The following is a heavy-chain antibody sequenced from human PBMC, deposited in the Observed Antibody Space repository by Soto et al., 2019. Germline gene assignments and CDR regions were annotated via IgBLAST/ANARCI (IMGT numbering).Heavy chain of an antibody. V-gene: IGHV3-74*01. CDR3: AKEHLQLRGXYYGMDV. CDR2: INSDGSST. J-gene: IGHJ6*02. D-gene: IGHD2-2*01. Sequence: PGGSLRLSCAASGFTFSSYWMHWVRQAPGKGLVWVSRINSDGSSTSYADSVKGRFTISRDNSKNTLYLQMNSLRAEDTAVYYCAKEHLQLRGXYYGMDVWGQGTTVTVSS. CDR1: GFTFSSYW.